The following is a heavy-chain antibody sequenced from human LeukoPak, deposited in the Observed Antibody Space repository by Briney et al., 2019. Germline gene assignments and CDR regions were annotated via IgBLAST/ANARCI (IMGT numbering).Heavy chain of an antibody. D-gene: IGHD3-22*01. J-gene: IGHJ4*02. CDR1: GFTLSSYG. CDR2: IWYDGSNK. Sequence: GRSLRLSCAASGFTLSSYGMHWVRQAPGKGLEWVAIIWYDGSNKYYADSVKGRFTISRDTSKNTLYLQMNSLRAEDTAVYYCARSFYYDNSDYYPPDYWGQGTLVTVSS. CDR3: ARSFYYDNSDYYPPDY. V-gene: IGHV3-33*01.